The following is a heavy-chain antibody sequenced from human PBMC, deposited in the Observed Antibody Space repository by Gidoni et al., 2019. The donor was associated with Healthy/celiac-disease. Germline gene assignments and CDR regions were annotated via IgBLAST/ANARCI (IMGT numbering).Heavy chain of an antibody. D-gene: IGHD4-17*01. V-gene: IGHV1-69*01. CDR3: ARASGYGDYVFDY. CDR2: IIPIFGTA. CDR1: GGTFSSYA. J-gene: IGHJ4*02. Sequence: VQLVQSGAEVNKPASSAKVSCKVTGGTFSSYAISWVRQAPGQALEWMGGIIPIFGTANYAQKFQGRVTITADESTGTAYMELGSLRSEDTAVYYCARASGYGDYVFDYWGQGTLVTVSS.